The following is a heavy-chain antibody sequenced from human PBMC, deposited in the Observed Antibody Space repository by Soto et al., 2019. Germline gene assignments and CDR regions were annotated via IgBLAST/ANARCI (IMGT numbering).Heavy chain of an antibody. V-gene: IGHV3-21*01. CDR2: ISSSSSYI. J-gene: IGHJ4*02. Sequence: EVQLVESGGGLVKPGGSLRLSCAASGFTFSSYSMNWVRQAPGKGLEWVSSISSSSSYIYYADSVKGRFTISRDNAKNSLYLQMNSMRAEDTAVYYCASYSSSWSGYYWGQGTLVTVSS. CDR1: GFTFSSYS. CDR3: ASYSSSWSGYY. D-gene: IGHD6-13*01.